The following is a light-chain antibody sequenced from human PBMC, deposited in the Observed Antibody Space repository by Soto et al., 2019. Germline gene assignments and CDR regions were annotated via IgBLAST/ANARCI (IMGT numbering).Light chain of an antibody. V-gene: IGLV2-8*01. CDR1: SSDVGGYNY. J-gene: IGLJ2*01. CDR3: NSYAGSNNVV. CDR2: EVS. Sequence: QSALTQPPSASGSPGQSVTISCTGTSSDVGGYNYVSWYQQQPGKAPKLMIYEVSKRPSGVPDRFSGSKSGNTASLTVSGLQAEDEADYYCNSYAGSNNVVFGGGTKLTVL.